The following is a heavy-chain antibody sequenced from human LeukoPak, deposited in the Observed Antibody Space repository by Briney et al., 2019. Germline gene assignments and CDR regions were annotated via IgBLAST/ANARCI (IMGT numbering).Heavy chain of an antibody. CDR2: ISSSGGGT. CDR1: GFTFSNYG. V-gene: IGHV3-23*01. CDR3: AKDGLGWYSSSN. Sequence: PGGSLRLSCAASGFTFSNYGMSWVRQAPGKGLEWVSAISSSGGGTYYADSVKGRFTISRDNSKNTLYLQMNSLRAEDTAVYYCAKDGLGWYSSSNWGQGTLVTVSS. J-gene: IGHJ4*02. D-gene: IGHD6-13*01.